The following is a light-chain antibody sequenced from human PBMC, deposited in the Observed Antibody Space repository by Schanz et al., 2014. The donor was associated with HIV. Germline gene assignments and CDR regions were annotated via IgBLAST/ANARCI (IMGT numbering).Light chain of an antibody. J-gene: IGLJ3*02. V-gene: IGLV2-8*01. CDR2: EVI. CDR1: SSDVGGYNH. CDR3: GSWDDSLNGWV. Sequence: QSALTQPPSASGSPGQSVTISCTGTSSDVGGYNHVSWYQQHPGKAPKLMIYEVIKRPSGVPDRFSGSKSGSTASLTVSGLQPEDEADYYCGSWDDSLNGWVFGGGTKLTVL.